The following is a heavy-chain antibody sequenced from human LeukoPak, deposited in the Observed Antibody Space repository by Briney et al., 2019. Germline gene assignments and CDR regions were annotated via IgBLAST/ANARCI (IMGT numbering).Heavy chain of an antibody. V-gene: IGHV3-30*18. CDR1: GFTFRTYG. CDR2: ISYDGSNE. Sequence: GGSLRLSCTASGFTFRTYGMHWVRQAPGKGLEWVAVISYDGSNEYYADSVKGRFTISRDNSKNTLYLQMSSLRAEDTAVYYCAKEFNRGLPDYWGQGTLVTVPS. D-gene: IGHD2-21*01. CDR3: AKEFNRGLPDY. J-gene: IGHJ4*02.